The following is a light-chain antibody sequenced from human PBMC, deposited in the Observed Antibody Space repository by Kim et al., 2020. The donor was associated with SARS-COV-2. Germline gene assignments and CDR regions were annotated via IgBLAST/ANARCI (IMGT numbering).Light chain of an antibody. Sequence: NFMLTQPHSVSESPGKTVTISCTRSSGSIASNYVQWYQQRPGSSPTTVIYADNQRPSGVPDRFSGSIDSSSNSASLTISGLQTEDEADSYCQSYDSSLWVFGGGTQLTVL. CDR2: ADN. CDR1: SGSIASNY. CDR3: QSYDSSLWV. V-gene: IGLV6-57*01. J-gene: IGLJ3*02.